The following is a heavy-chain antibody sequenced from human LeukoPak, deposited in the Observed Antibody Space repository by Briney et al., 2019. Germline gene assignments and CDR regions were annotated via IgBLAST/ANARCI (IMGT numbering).Heavy chain of an antibody. CDR3: ARAVRGRDCSGGSCYSAFDI. D-gene: IGHD2-15*01. J-gene: IGHJ3*02. CDR1: GGSISRDY. V-gene: IGHV4-59*01. Sequence: PSETLSLTCTVSGGSISRDYWSWIRQPPGKGLEWIGYIYYTGSTNYNPSLKSRVTISVDTSKNQFSLKLSSVTAADTAVYYCARAVRGRDCSGGSCYSAFDIWGQGTMVTVSS. CDR2: IYYTGST.